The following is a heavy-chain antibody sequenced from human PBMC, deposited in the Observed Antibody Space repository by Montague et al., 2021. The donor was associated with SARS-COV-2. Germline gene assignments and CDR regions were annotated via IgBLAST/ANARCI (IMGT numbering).Heavy chain of an antibody. CDR3: VRALGSGYDL. CDR1: GFSVSDFF. Sequence: SLRLSCAPSGFSVSDFFMSWVRQGPVRGLEWLSYINLAGVIYYADSVKGRFTISRDTSNNRVFLQMNSLRVDDTALYYCVRALGSGYDLWGQGTLVTISS. CDR2: INLAGVI. V-gene: IGHV3-53*01. D-gene: IGHD3-9*01. J-gene: IGHJ5*02.